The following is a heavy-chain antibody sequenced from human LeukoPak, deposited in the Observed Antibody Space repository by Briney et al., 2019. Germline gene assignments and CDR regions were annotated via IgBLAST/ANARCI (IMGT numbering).Heavy chain of an antibody. V-gene: IGHV3-30-3*01. CDR1: GFTFSSYA. CDR3: YCSSTSCFVNWFDP. Sequence: GGSLRLSCAASGFTFSSYAMHWVRQAPGKGLEWVAVISYDGSNKYYADSVKGRFTISRDNSKNTLYLQMNSLGAEDTAVYYCYCSSTSCFVNWFDPWGQGTLVTVSS. D-gene: IGHD2-2*01. CDR2: ISYDGSNK. J-gene: IGHJ5*02.